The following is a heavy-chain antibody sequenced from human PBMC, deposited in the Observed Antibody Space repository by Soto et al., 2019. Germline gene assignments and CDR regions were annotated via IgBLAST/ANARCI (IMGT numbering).Heavy chain of an antibody. Sequence: GGSLRLSCAASGFTFSSYAMSWVRQAPGKGLEWVSVMSASGGNTYYADSVKGRFTISRDNSKNTLYLQMNSLRAEDTAVYSCAKDGLRWPPTYWGQGTLDTVSS. CDR2: MSASGGNT. CDR1: GFTFSSYA. J-gene: IGHJ4*02. D-gene: IGHD4-17*01. CDR3: AKDGLRWPPTY. V-gene: IGHV3-23*01.